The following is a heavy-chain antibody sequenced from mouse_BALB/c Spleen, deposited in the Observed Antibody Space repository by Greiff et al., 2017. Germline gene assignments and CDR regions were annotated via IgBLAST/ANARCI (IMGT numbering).Heavy chain of an antibody. D-gene: IGHD2-3*01. V-gene: IGHV1-69*02. CDR3: APIYDGYSGY. CDR2: IDPSDSYT. J-gene: IGHJ2*01. CDR1: GYTFTSYW. Sequence: VKLQQPGAELVKPGASVKLSCKASGYTFTSYWMHWVKQRPGQGLEWIGEIDPSDSYTNYNQKFKGKATLTVDKSSSTAYMQLSSLTSEDSAVYYCAPIYDGYSGYWGQGTTLTVSS.